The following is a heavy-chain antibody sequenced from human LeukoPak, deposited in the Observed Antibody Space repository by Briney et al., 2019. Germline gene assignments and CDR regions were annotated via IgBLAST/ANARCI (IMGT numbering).Heavy chain of an antibody. CDR3: ARESVSSWGHDAFDI. D-gene: IGHD6-13*01. J-gene: IGHJ3*02. CDR2: IYYSGST. Sequence: SETLSLTCTVSGGSISSYYWSWIRQPPARGLDGIGHIYYSGSTNYNPSLKSRVTISVDTSKNQFSLKLSSVTAADTAVYHCARESVSSWGHDAFDIWGQGTMVTVSS. CDR1: GGSISSYY. V-gene: IGHV4-59*01.